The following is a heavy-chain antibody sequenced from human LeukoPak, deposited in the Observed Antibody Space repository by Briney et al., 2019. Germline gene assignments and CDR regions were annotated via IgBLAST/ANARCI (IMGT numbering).Heavy chain of an antibody. CDR1: GGSFSGYY. J-gene: IGHJ4*02. D-gene: IGHD4-23*01. CDR2: INHSGST. V-gene: IGHV4-34*01. CDR3: ARSDDYGGLYYFDY. Sequence: PSETLSLTCAVYGGSFSGYYWSWIRQPPGKGLEWIGEINHSGSTNYNPSLKSRVTISVDTSKNQFSLKLSSVTAADTAVYYCARSDDYGGLYYFDYWGQGTLVTVSS.